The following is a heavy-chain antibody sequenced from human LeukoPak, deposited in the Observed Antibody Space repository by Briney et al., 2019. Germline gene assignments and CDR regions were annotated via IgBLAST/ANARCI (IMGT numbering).Heavy chain of an antibody. CDR1: GFNFNNSG. Sequence: GGSLRLSCAGSGFNFNNSGMHWVRQAPGKGLEWVAVISFDGKNQHYAGSVKGRFTTSRDNSKNTVYLQMNSLRPEDTAVYYCAKDLPAETKMGGFDFWGQGALVTISS. J-gene: IGHJ4*02. D-gene: IGHD4-11*01. CDR2: ISFDGKNQ. V-gene: IGHV3-30*18. CDR3: AKDLPAETKMGGFDF.